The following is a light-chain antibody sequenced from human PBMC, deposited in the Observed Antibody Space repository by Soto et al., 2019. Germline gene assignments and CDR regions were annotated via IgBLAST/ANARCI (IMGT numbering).Light chain of an antibody. CDR1: SDDVGAYNS. CDR2: KGT. Sequence: SALAQPASVSVSPGQSITVSCTGTSDDVGAYNSVSWYQQLPHKAPQVILYKGTQRPSGVSSRFSGSTSGNAASLTISGLQADDEADYFCCSSAPESTYVFGTGTKVTVL. J-gene: IGLJ1*01. CDR3: CSSAPESTYV. V-gene: IGLV2-23*01.